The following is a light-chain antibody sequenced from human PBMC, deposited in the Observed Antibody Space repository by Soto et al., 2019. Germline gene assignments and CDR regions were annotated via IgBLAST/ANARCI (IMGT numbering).Light chain of an antibody. Sequence: QSVLTQPPSASGSPGQSVAISCTGTSSDVGGYNYVSWYQQHPGKAPKLMIYEVNKRPSGVPDRFSGSKSGNTASLTVSGLQAEDEADYYCSSYAASSNVFGTGTNATVL. CDR3: SSYAASSNV. J-gene: IGLJ1*01. CDR1: SSDVGGYNY. CDR2: EVN. V-gene: IGLV2-8*01.